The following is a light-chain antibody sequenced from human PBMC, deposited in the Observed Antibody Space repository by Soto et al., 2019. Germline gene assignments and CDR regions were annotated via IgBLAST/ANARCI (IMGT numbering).Light chain of an antibody. Sequence: DIQMTQSPSTLSASVGDRVTITCRASESINSWLAWYQQRPGKAPNLLIYKASTLQSGVPSRFSGSGSGTEFTLTISSLQPEDLASYYCQHYKTYPWTFGQGTKWIS. CDR3: QHYKTYPWT. V-gene: IGKV1-5*03. CDR2: KAS. J-gene: IGKJ1*01. CDR1: ESINSW.